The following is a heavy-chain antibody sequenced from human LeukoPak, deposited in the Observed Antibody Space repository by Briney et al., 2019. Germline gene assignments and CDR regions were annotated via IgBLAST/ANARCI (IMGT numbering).Heavy chain of an antibody. J-gene: IGHJ6*02. CDR1: GGSISSSSYY. CDR3: AKTIAAAGTGRRSAWHSRMYGMDV. V-gene: IGHV4-39*07. CDR2: IYYSGST. D-gene: IGHD6-13*01. Sequence: SETLSLTCTVSGGSISSSSYYWGWIRQPPEKGLEWIGSIYYSGSTYYNPSLKSRVTISVDTSKNQFSLKLSSVTAADTAVYYCAKTIAAAGTGRRSAWHSRMYGMDVWGQGTTVTVSS.